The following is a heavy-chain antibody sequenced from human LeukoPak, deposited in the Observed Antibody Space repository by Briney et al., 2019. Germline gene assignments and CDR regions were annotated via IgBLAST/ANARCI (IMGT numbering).Heavy chain of an antibody. CDR2: ISSSGSTI. CDR3: ARLMMGGWRNWLTGDY. D-gene: IGHD6-19*01. J-gene: IGHJ4*02. CDR1: GFTFSSYE. V-gene: IGHV3-48*03. Sequence: PGGSLRLSCAASGFTFSSYEMNWVRQAPGKGLEWVSYISSSGSTIYYADSVKGRFTISRDNAKNSLYLQMNSLRAEDTAVYYCARLMMGGWRNWLTGDYWGQGTLVTVSS.